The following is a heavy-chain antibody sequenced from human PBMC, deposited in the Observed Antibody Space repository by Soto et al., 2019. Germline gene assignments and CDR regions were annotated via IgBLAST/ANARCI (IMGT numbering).Heavy chain of an antibody. CDR3: ARDNDRLQLGGNYYYILDV. V-gene: IGHV1-69*12. D-gene: IGHD4-4*01. CDR1: GGTFGSSA. J-gene: IGHJ6*02. CDR2: IIPLFRTP. Sequence: QVQLVQSGAEMKEPGSSVKVSCKTSGGTFGSSAISWLRQAPGQGLEWMGGIIPLFRTPDYAQKFQGRATIAADETTSTAYMELSSLRSEDTAVYYCARDNDRLQLGGNYYYILDVWGQGTTITVSS.